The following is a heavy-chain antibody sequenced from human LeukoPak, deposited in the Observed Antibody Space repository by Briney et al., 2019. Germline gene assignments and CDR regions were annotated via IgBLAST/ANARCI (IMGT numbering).Heavy chain of an antibody. Sequence: SETLSLTCTVSGGSISSYYWSWIRQPPGKGLEWIGYIYYSGSTNYNPSLKSRVTISVDTSKNQFSLKLSSVTAADTAVYYCARHGGFVPYFDYWGQGTLVTVSS. CDR3: ARHGGFVPYFDY. V-gene: IGHV4-59*01. CDR2: IYYSGST. J-gene: IGHJ4*02. D-gene: IGHD3-16*01. CDR1: GGSISSYY.